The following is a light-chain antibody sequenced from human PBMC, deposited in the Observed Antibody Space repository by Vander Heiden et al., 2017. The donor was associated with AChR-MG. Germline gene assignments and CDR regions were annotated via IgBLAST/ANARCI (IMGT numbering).Light chain of an antibody. J-gene: IGLJ2*01. CDR1: SSDVGGYNY. V-gene: IGLV2-14*03. CDR2: NVS. Sequence: QSPLTQPASVSGSPGQSITISCTGTSSDVGGYNYVSWYPRHPGKAPKLMIYNVSNRPSGVSNRVSGSKSGNTASLTISGLQAEDEADYYCSSYTSSRTLVFGGGTKLTVL. CDR3: SSYTSSRTLV.